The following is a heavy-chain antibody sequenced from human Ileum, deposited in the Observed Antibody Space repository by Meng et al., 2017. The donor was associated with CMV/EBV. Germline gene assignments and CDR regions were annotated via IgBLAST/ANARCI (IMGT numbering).Heavy chain of an antibody. V-gene: IGHV3-23*03. CDR1: GFTFSNHA. D-gene: IGHD3-16*01. CDR2: IYSGDSST. CDR3: AKLSATFNPRYFDL. J-gene: IGHJ2*01. Sequence: GESLKISCAASGFTFSNHAMSWVRQAPGKGLEWVSVIYSGDSSTYCADSVKGRFTISRENSKNMLYLQMNSLRAEDTAVYYCAKLSATFNPRYFDLWGRGTLVTVSS.